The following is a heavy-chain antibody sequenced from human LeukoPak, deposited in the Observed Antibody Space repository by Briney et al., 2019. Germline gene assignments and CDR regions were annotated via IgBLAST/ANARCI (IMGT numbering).Heavy chain of an antibody. Sequence: PGGSLRLSCAASGFTFSSYAMHWVRQAPGKGLEWVAVISYDGSNKYYADSVKGRFTISRDNSKNTLYLQMNSLRAEDTAVYYCARDYSSGWYPNGAFDIWGQGTMVTVSS. D-gene: IGHD6-13*01. CDR2: ISYDGSNK. CDR3: ARDYSSGWYPNGAFDI. CDR1: GFTFSSYA. V-gene: IGHV3-30*04. J-gene: IGHJ3*02.